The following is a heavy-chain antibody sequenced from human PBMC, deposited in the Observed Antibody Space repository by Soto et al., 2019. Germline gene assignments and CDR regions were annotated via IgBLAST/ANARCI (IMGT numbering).Heavy chain of an antibody. D-gene: IGHD5-18*01. J-gene: IGHJ4*02. V-gene: IGHV4-31*03. Sequence: SETLSLTCPVSGGSISSGGYYWSWIRQHPGKGLEWIGYIYYSGSTYYNPSLKSRVTISVDTSKNQFSLKLSSVTAADTAVYYCARGNSYGYFDYWGQGTLVTVS. CDR1: GGSISSGGYY. CDR2: IYYSGST. CDR3: ARGNSYGYFDY.